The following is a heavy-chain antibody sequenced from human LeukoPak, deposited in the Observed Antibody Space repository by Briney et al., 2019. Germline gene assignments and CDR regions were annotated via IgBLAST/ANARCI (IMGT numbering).Heavy chain of an antibody. V-gene: IGHV1-2*06. CDR1: GYTFTDYY. CDR2: INLNSGDT. D-gene: IGHD2/OR15-2a*01. J-gene: IGHJ3*01. CDR3: ARCNRLKLRSPDDAFDL. Sequence: ASVTVSSTASGYTFTDYYMHWVRQAPGQGLEWMGRINLNSGDTSYAQKFQGRVTMTRDTSLSTAYMDLSGLRFDDTAVYHCARCNRLKLRSPDDAFDLWGQGTLVIVSS.